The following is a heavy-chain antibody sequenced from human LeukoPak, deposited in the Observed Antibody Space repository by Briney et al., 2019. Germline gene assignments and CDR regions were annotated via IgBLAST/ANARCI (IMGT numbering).Heavy chain of an antibody. Sequence: SVKVSCKASGYTFISYEINWVRQATGQGLEWMGWMNPNSGNTGYAQKFQGRVTMTRNTSISTAYMELSGLRSEDTAVYYCASNYYGSGSYYDYWGQGTLVTVSS. D-gene: IGHD3-10*01. CDR3: ASNYYGSGSYYDY. CDR1: GYTFISYE. CDR2: MNPNSGNT. J-gene: IGHJ4*02. V-gene: IGHV1-8*01.